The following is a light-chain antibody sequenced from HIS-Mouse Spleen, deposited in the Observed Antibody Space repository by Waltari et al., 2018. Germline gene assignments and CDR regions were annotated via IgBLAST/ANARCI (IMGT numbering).Light chain of an antibody. CDR2: EVS. CDR1: SSDVGGYNY. V-gene: IGLV2-8*01. Sequence: QSALTQPPSASGSPGQSVTISCTGTSSDVGGYNYVSWYQQHPGKPPNLMVYEVSKRPAGVPERFPGSKSGNTAYLTVSGLQAEDEADYYCSSYAGSNNLVFGGGTKLTVL. J-gene: IGLJ2*01. CDR3: SSYAGSNNLV.